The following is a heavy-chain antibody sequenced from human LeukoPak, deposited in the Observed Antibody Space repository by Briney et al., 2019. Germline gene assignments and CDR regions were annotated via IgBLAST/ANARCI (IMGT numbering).Heavy chain of an antibody. V-gene: IGHV3-23*01. Sequence: GGSLRLSCAAPGFIFSSYVMSWVRQAPGKGLEWVSAISGSGGSTYYADSVKGRFTISRDNSKNTLYLQTNSLRAEDTAIYYCAKMQGYFDYWGQGALVTVSS. CDR3: AKMQGYFDY. CDR1: GFIFSSYV. J-gene: IGHJ4*02. CDR2: ISGSGGST.